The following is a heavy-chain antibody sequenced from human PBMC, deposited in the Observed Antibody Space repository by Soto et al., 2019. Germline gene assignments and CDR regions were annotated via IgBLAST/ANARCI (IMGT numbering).Heavy chain of an antibody. D-gene: IGHD6-6*01. CDR2: IYHTGST. CDR3: ATKGDWQLGYFDY. J-gene: IGHJ4*02. Sequence: KASETLSLTCAVSGYSISVDYYCGCIRQPPGKGLEWIGTIYHTGSTYYNPSLNSRVTISVDTSKNQFSLKLNSVTAADTAMYYCATKGDWQLGYFDYWGQGTLVTVSS. CDR1: GYSISVDYY. V-gene: IGHV4-38-2*01.